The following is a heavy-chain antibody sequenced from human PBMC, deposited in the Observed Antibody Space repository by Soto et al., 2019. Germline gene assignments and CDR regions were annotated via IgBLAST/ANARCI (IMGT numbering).Heavy chain of an antibody. Sequence: GGSLRLSCAASGFTFSSYGMHWVRQAPGKGLEWVAVIWYDGSNKYYADSVKGRFTISRDNSKSTLYLQMNSLRAEDTAVYYCARKGPTVNYFDYWGQGTLVTVSS. D-gene: IGHD4-17*01. CDR3: ARKGPTVNYFDY. V-gene: IGHV3-33*01. CDR1: GFTFSSYG. J-gene: IGHJ4*02. CDR2: IWYDGSNK.